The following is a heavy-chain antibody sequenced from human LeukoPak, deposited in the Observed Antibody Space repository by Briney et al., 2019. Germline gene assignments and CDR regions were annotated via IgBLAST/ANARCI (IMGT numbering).Heavy chain of an antibody. Sequence: GGSLRHSCVDSGFTFSDYGMNGVRQAPGKGLEWVSDISASGGSTYYADSVKGRFTISRDNSKNTLYLQMNSLRAGDTAVYYCAKHRPSSGWPFDCWGQGTLVTFSS. V-gene: IGHV3-23*01. CDR1: GFTFSDYG. CDR2: ISASGGST. CDR3: AKHRPSSGWPFDC. D-gene: IGHD6-19*01. J-gene: IGHJ4*02.